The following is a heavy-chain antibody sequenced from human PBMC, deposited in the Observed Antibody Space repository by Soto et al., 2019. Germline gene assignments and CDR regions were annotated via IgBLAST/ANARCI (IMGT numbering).Heavy chain of an antibody. J-gene: IGHJ6*02. V-gene: IGHV3-21*01. CDR1: GFTFSSYS. Sequence: GGSLRLSCAASGFTFSSYSMNWVRQAPGKGLEWVSSISSSSSYIYYADSVKGRFTISRDNAKNKLYLQMNSLRTEDTAVYYCAKGDPAIAARPNYYGMDVWGQGTTVTVSS. D-gene: IGHD6-6*01. CDR2: ISSSSSYI. CDR3: AKGDPAIAARPNYYGMDV.